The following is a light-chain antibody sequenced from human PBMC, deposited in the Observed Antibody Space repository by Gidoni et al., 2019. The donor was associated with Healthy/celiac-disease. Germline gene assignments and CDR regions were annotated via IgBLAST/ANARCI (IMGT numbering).Light chain of an antibody. CDR1: RLRSYY. CDR3: NSRDSSGNHLV. V-gene: IGLV3-19*01. CDR2: GKN. Sequence: SSELTQDTAVSVALGQTVRITCQGDRLRSYYASLDQQKPGQAPVLVIYGKNNRPSGIPDRFSGSSSGNTASLTITGAQAEDEADYYGNSRDSSGNHLVFGGGTKLTVL. J-gene: IGLJ2*01.